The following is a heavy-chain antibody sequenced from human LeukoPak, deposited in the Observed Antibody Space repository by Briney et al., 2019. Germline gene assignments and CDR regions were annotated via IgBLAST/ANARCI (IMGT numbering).Heavy chain of an antibody. CDR2: IYYSGST. V-gene: IGHV4-59*12. CDR1: GGSFSGFY. D-gene: IGHD3-22*01. Sequence: SETLSLTCAVYGGSFSGFYWTWIRQPPGKGLEWIGYIYYSGSTNYNPSLKSRVTISVDTSKNQFSLRLSSVTAADTAVYYCAGVVVVNSAFEGDYWGQGTLVTVSS. CDR3: AGVVVVNSAFEGDY. J-gene: IGHJ4*02.